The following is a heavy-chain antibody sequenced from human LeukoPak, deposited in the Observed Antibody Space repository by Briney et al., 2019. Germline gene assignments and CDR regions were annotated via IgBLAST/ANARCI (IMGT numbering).Heavy chain of an antibody. CDR1: GFTFSNAL. CDR2: IKTNSDGGTT. CDR3: SAIPPGAACSDY. D-gene: IGHD1-26*01. V-gene: IGHV3-15*01. J-gene: IGHJ4*02. Sequence: GGSLRLSCGASGFTFSNALMSWVRQAPGKGLEWVGHIKTNSDGGTTDYAAPVKGRFAISRDDSKNTLYLQMNSLKTEDTAMYYCSAIPPGAACSDYWGQGTLVTVSS.